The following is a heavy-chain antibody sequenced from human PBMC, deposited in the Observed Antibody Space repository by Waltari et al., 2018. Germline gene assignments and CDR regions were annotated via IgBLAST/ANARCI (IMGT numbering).Heavy chain of an antibody. D-gene: IGHD3-22*01. CDR3: ARVYYYDSSGTIDY. Sequence: QVQLQESGPGLVKPSETLSLTCAVSGYSISSGYYWGWIRQPPGKGLEWIGSIYHSGSTYYNPSLKSRVTISVDTSKNQFSLKLSSVTAADTAVYYCARVYYYDSSGTIDYWGQGTLVTVSS. V-gene: IGHV4-38-2*01. CDR2: IYHSGST. CDR1: GYSISSGYY. J-gene: IGHJ4*02.